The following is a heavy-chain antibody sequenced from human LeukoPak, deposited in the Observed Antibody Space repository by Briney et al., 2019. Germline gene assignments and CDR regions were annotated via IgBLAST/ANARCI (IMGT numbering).Heavy chain of an antibody. CDR3: ARSDALVSPNDY. J-gene: IGHJ4*02. Sequence: GESLKISCKGSGYSFTNYWIAWVRQMPGKGLEWMGIIYPYDSDTRYSPSFQGQVTISADKSISTAYLQWNSLKASDTAMYYCARSDALVSPNDYWGQGTLVTVSS. V-gene: IGHV5-51*01. D-gene: IGHD3-10*01. CDR2: IYPYDSDT. CDR1: GYSFTNYW.